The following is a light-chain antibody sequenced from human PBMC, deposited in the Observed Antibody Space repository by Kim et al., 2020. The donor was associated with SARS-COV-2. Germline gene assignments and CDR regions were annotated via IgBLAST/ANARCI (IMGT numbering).Light chain of an antibody. CDR1: QSISSY. Sequence: ASVGDRVTITCRASQSISSYLNWYQQKPGKAPRLLIYAASSVQGGVPSRFSGSGSGTDFTLTISSLQPEDFATYYCQQSYSTPWTFGQGTKVDIK. CDR2: AAS. V-gene: IGKV1-39*01. CDR3: QQSYSTPWT. J-gene: IGKJ1*01.